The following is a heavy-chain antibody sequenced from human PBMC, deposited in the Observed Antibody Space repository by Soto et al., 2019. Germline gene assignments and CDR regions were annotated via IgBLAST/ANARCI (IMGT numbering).Heavy chain of an antibody. Sequence: ASVKVSCKASGYTFTSYAMHWVRQAPGQRLEWMGWINAGNGNTKYSQKLQGRVTITRDTSASTAYMELSSLRSEDTAEYYCAISGYDILTGYYSHFDYWGQGTLVTVSS. D-gene: IGHD3-9*01. CDR3: AISGYDILTGYYSHFDY. J-gene: IGHJ4*02. CDR2: INAGNGNT. V-gene: IGHV1-3*01. CDR1: GYTFTSYA.